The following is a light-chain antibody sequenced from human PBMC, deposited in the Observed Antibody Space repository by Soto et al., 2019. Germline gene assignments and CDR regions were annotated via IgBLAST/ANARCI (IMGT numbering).Light chain of an antibody. Sequence: DIQMTQSPSSLSAPVGDGVTITCRASQGISNYLAWYQQKPGKVLKLLIYAASTLQSGVPSRFSGGGSGTDFTLTINSLQPEDVATYYCQKYNSAPWTFGQGTRVEIK. J-gene: IGKJ1*01. CDR1: QGISNY. CDR2: AAS. CDR3: QKYNSAPWT. V-gene: IGKV1-27*01.